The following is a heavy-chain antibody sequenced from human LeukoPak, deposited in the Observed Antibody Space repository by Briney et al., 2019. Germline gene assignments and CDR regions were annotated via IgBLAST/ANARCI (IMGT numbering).Heavy chain of an antibody. J-gene: IGHJ3*02. Sequence: ASVKVSCKASGYTFTSYYMHWVRQAPGQGLEWMGIINPSGGSTSYAQKFQGRVTMTRDTSTSTVYMELSSLRSEDTAVYYCARVRLTPGLYMVRGVIITAGDAFDIWXXGTMVTVSS. D-gene: IGHD3-10*01. CDR2: INPSGGST. CDR1: GYTFTSYY. CDR3: ARVRLTPGLYMVRGVIITAGDAFDI. V-gene: IGHV1-46*01.